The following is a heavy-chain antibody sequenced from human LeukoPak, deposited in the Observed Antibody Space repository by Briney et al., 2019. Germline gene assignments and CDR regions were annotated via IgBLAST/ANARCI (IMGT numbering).Heavy chain of an antibody. CDR2: ISGDGRNI. J-gene: IGHJ4*02. Sequence: PGGSLRLSCVASGFTFCSYWMHWVRQDPRKGLVWVSRISGDGRNINYADSVRGLFTISRDNAKNTLYLQMINLKSEGTAFYDCAKDTKGYYDSSTYVDYWGQGTLVTVSS. CDR1: GFTFCSYW. D-gene: IGHD3-22*01. CDR3: AKDTKGYYDSSTYVDY. V-gene: IGHV3-74*01.